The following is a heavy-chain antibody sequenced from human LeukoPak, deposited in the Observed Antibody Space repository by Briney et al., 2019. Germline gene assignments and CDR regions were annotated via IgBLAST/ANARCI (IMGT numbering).Heavy chain of an antibody. Sequence: SETLSLTCTVSGGSISSGSYYWSWIRQPAGKGLEWIGRIYTSGSTNYNSSLKSRVTISVDTSKNQFSLKLSSVTAADTAVYYCARDWTGYCSSTSCNSRGYDAFDIWGQGTMVTVSS. CDR3: ARDWTGYCSSTSCNSRGYDAFDI. CDR2: IYTSGST. J-gene: IGHJ3*02. CDR1: GGSISSGSYY. D-gene: IGHD2-2*01. V-gene: IGHV4-61*02.